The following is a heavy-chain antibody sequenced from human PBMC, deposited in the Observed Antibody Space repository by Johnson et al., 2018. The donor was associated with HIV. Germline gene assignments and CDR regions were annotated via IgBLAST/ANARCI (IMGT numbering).Heavy chain of an antibody. CDR1: GFTFDDYG. CDR2: IYSDGSDT. D-gene: IGHD6-19*01. CDR3: ARKQWLEIPSDALDV. V-gene: IGHV3-20*04. Sequence: VQLVEFGGGVVRPGGSLRLSCAASGFTFDDYGMSWVRQAPGKGLVWVARIYSDGSDTAYADSVNGRFTISRDNAKKTVYLQMKSLRAEDTAVYYCARKQWLEIPSDALDVWGQGTMVTVSS. J-gene: IGHJ3*01.